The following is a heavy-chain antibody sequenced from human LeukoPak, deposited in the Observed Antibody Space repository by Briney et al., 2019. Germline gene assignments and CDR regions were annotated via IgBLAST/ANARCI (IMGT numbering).Heavy chain of an antibody. Sequence: SETLSLTCTVSGGSISSYYWSWIRQPPGKGLEWIGYIYYSGSTNYNPSLKSRVTISADTSKNQFSLKLSSVTAADTAVYYCARDPYSSSWCLNWFDPWGQGTLVTVSS. D-gene: IGHD6-13*01. CDR2: IYYSGST. CDR3: ARDPYSSSWCLNWFDP. CDR1: GGSISSYY. V-gene: IGHV4-59*01. J-gene: IGHJ5*02.